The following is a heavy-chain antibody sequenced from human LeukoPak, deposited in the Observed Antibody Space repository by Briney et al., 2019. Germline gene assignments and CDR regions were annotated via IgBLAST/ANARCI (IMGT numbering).Heavy chain of an antibody. CDR1: GFTFDDYG. V-gene: IGHV3-20*04. CDR2: INWNGGST. J-gene: IGHJ6*03. Sequence: RSGGSLRLSCAASGFTFDDYGMSWVRQAPGKGLEWVSGINWNGGSTGYAGSVKGRFTISRDNAKNSLYLQINSLRAEDTALYYCARPYDYYMDVWGKGTTVTASS. CDR3: ARPYDYYMDV.